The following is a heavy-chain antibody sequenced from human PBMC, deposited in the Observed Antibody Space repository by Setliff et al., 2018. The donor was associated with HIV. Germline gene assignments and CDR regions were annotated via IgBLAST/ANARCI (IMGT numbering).Heavy chain of an antibody. D-gene: IGHD4-4*01. CDR3: TRDYRNLGFDL. V-gene: IGHV3-74*01. CDR2: INGDGSTT. J-gene: IGHJ2*01. Sequence: GGSLRLSCAASGFTLSSYWMHWVRQAPGKGLVYVSHINGDGSTTTYADSVKGRFTISRDNAKNTLYLQMNSLRAEDTAVYYCTRDYRNLGFDLWGRGSLVTVSS. CDR1: GFTLSSYW.